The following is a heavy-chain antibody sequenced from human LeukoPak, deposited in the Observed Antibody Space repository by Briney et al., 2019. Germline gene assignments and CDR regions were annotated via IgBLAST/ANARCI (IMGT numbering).Heavy chain of an antibody. D-gene: IGHD4-11*01. CDR1: GGSFSGYY. V-gene: IGHV4-34*01. CDR2: TNHSGST. Sequence: SETLSLTCAVYGGSFSGYYWSWIRQPPGKGLGWIGETNHSGSTNYNPSLKRRVTISVDTSKNQFSLKLSSVTAADTAVYYCARLQRRTRECWFDPWGQGTLVTVSS. J-gene: IGHJ5*02. CDR3: ARLQRRTRECWFDP.